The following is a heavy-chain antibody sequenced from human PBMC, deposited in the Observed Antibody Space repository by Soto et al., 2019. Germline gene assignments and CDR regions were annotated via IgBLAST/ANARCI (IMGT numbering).Heavy chain of an antibody. CDR1: GFRFEQYV. Sequence: VQVVASGGGLVQPGRSLRLSCAVSGFRFEQYVMHWVRQAPGKVLECVSTVSPTGDTVAYADSVEGRFTVSRDNAKNSLYLQIKNLKADDTAFYYCLKDAPNGSIDDWGQGTLVTVSS. J-gene: IGHJ4*02. CDR3: LKDAPNGSIDD. CDR2: VSPTGDTV. V-gene: IGHV3-9*01. D-gene: IGHD2-8*01.